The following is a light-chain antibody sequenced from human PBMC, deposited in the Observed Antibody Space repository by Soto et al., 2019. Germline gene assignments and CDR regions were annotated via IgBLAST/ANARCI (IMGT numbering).Light chain of an antibody. CDR2: GAS. CDR1: QSVSNNY. J-gene: IGKJ5*01. CDR3: QRYGSSPLIT. Sequence: ELVLTQSPGTLSLSPGERATLSCSASQSVSNNYLAWYQQKPGQAPRLLIYGASNRATGIPDRFSGSGSGTDFTLTISRLEPEDFAVYFCQRYGSSPLITFGQGTRLEIK. V-gene: IGKV3-20*01.